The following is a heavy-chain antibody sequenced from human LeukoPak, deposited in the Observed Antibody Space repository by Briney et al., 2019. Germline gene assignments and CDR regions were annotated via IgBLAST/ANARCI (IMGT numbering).Heavy chain of an antibody. CDR1: GGSFSGYY. V-gene: IGHV4-34*01. J-gene: IGHJ3*02. D-gene: IGHD5-24*01. CDR3: ATSRDGYNFDAFDI. Sequence: SETLSLTCAVYGGSFSGYYWSWIRQPPGKGLEWIGEINHSGSTNYNPSLKSRVTISVDTSKNQFSLKLSSVTAADTAVYYCATSRDGYNFDAFDIWGQGTMVTVSS. CDR2: INHSGST.